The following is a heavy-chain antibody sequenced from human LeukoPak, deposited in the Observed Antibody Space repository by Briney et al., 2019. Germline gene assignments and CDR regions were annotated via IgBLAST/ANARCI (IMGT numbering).Heavy chain of an antibody. CDR1: GGSISTYY. CDR3: ARATSWSYYYMDV. J-gene: IGHJ6*03. CDR2: IYYTGST. V-gene: IGHV4-59*01. Sequence: SETLSLTCTVSGGSISTYYWSWIRQSPGKGLEWIGYIYYTGSTSYNPSLKSRVAISVDTSKNQFTLKLSSVTAADTAVYYCARATSWSYYYMDVWAKGTTVTVSS.